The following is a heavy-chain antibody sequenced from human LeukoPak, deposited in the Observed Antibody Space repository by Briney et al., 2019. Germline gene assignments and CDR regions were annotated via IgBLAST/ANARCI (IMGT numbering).Heavy chain of an antibody. CDR1: GFTFSSYA. CDR3: AKGVDIVVVPAARNWFDP. CDR2: ISGSGGST. D-gene: IGHD2-2*03. J-gene: IGHJ5*02. V-gene: IGHV3-23*01. Sequence: GGSLRLSCAASGFTFSSYAMSWVRQAPGKGLEWVSAISGSGGSTDYADSVKGRFTISRDNSKNTVYLQMNSLRAEDTAVYFCAKGVDIVVVPAARNWFDPWGQGTLVTVSS.